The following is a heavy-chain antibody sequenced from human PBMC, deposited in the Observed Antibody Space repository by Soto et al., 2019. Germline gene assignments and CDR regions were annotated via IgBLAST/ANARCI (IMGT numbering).Heavy chain of an antibody. D-gene: IGHD4-17*01. Sequence: PSETLSLTCAVYGGSFSGYYWSWTRQPPGKGLELSGEINHSGSTNYNPSLKSRVTISVDTSKNQFSLKLSSVTAADTAVYHCARASSLMTTVTTSWEYFYYYGMDVWGQGTTVTVSS. CDR2: INHSGST. V-gene: IGHV4-34*01. J-gene: IGHJ6*02. CDR3: ARASSLMTTVTTSWEYFYYYGMDV. CDR1: GGSFSGYY.